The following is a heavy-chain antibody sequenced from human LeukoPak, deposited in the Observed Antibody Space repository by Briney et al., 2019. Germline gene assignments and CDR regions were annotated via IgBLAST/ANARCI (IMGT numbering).Heavy chain of an antibody. D-gene: IGHD5-12*01. J-gene: IGHJ4*02. Sequence: ASVKVSCKASGGTFSSYAISWVRQAPGQGLEWMGGIIPIFGTANYAQKFQGRVTITADESTSTAYMELSSLRSEDTAIYYCARGRSGGPLVDYWGQGTLVTVSS. CDR3: ARGRSGGPLVDY. V-gene: IGHV1-69*01. CDR1: GGTFSSYA. CDR2: IIPIFGTA.